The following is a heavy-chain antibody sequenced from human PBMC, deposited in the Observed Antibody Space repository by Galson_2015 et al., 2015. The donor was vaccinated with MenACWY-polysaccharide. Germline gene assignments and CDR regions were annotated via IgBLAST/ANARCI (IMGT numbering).Heavy chain of an antibody. CDR3: VKLAPGTSYFRH. CDR2: ITWNSGYI. Sequence: SLRLSCAASGFTFDNYALHWVRQAPGKGLEWVSGITWNSGYIAYADSVKGRFIISRDNAKNSLYLQMNSPRSEDTALYYCVKLAPGTSYFRHWGQGTPVTVSS. V-gene: IGHV3-9*01. D-gene: IGHD1-26*01. J-gene: IGHJ1*01. CDR1: GFTFDNYA.